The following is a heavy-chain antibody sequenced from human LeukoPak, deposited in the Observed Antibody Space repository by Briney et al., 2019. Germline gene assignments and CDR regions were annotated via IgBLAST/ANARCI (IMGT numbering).Heavy chain of an antibody. CDR3: ARDLGGSGSYYSIYKGPIDY. CDR1: GYTFTSYG. J-gene: IGHJ4*02. D-gene: IGHD3-10*01. Sequence: ASVKVSCKASGYTFTSYGISWVRQAPGQGLEWMGWISAYNGNTNYAQKLQGRVTMTTDTSTSTAYMELRSLRSDDTAVYYCARDLGGSGSYYSIYKGPIDYWGQGTLVTVSS. V-gene: IGHV1-18*01. CDR2: ISAYNGNT.